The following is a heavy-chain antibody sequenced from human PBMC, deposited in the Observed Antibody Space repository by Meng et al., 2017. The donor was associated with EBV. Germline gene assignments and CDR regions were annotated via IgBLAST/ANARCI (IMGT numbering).Heavy chain of an antibody. CDR1: GYTFTSYG. Sequence: LGQSGAEGKKPGASGKGSCKASGYTFTSYGISWVRQAPGQGLEWMGWISAYNGNTNYAQKLQGRVTMTTDTSTSTAYMELRSLRSDDTAVYYCARETSGYDFNWFDPWGQGTLVTVSS. CDR3: ARETSGYDFNWFDP. V-gene: IGHV1-18*01. J-gene: IGHJ5*02. D-gene: IGHD5-12*01. CDR2: ISAYNGNT.